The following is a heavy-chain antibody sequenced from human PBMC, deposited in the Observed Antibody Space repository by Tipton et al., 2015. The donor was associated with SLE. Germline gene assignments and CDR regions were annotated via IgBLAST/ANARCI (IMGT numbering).Heavy chain of an antibody. CDR1: GGSISSSSYY. D-gene: IGHD6-13*01. J-gene: IGHJ4*02. Sequence: TLSLTCTVSGGSISSSSYYWGWIRQPPGKGLEWIGSIYYSGSTYYNPSPKSRVTISVDTSKNQFSLKLSSVTAADTAVYYCARVKAAAGKIGYWGQGTLVTVSS. V-gene: IGHV4-39*07. CDR2: IYYSGST. CDR3: ARVKAAAGKIGY.